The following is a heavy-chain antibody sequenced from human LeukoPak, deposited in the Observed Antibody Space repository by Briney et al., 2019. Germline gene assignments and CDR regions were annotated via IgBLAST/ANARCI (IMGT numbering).Heavy chain of an antibody. CDR1: GFTFSSCT. V-gene: IGHV3-21*01. CDR3: ARDSPGYYLWTPVY. D-gene: IGHD3-9*01. Sequence: GGSLRLSCAASGFTFSSCTMNWVRQAPGKGLEWVPSISSGSNYINYADSVKGRFTISRDNAKNSLYLQMNGLRAEDTALYYCARDSPGYYLWTPVYWGQGTLVSVSS. J-gene: IGHJ4*02. CDR2: ISSGSNYI.